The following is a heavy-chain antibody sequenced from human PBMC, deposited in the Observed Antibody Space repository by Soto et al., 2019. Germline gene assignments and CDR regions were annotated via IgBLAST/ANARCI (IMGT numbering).Heavy chain of an antibody. CDR3: ARQHDYYGMDV. CDR2: IYPGDSDT. Sequence: PGESLKISCRGPGFSITSYWIGWVRQMPGKGLGWMGIIYPGDSDTRYSPFSPGQVTISADNSISSACLQGSSLKASDTAGYSCARQHDYYGMDVWGQGTTVTVAS. J-gene: IGHJ6*02. V-gene: IGHV5-51*01. CDR1: GFSITSYW.